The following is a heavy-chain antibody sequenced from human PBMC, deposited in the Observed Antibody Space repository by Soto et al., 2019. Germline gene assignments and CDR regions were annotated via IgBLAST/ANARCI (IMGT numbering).Heavy chain of an antibody. Sequence: EVQLLESGGGLVQPGGSLRLSCAASGFTFSSYAMSWVRQAPGKGLEWVSAISGSGGSTYYADSVKGRFTISRDNSKNTLYLQRNSLRAEDTAVYYCAKDWSSGGGYYYYYGMDVWGQGTTVTVSS. CDR2: ISGSGGST. CDR3: AKDWSSGGGYYYYYGMDV. D-gene: IGHD6-25*01. V-gene: IGHV3-23*01. CDR1: GFTFSSYA. J-gene: IGHJ6*02.